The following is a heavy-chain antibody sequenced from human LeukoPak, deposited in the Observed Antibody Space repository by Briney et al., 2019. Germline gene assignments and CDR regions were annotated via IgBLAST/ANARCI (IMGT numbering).Heavy chain of an antibody. D-gene: IGHD6-25*01. V-gene: IGHV1-69*01. CDR1: GGTFSSYA. J-gene: IGHJ4*02. CDR2: IIPIFGTA. Sequence: SVKLSCKASGGTFSSYAISWVRQAPGQGLEWIGGIIPIFGTANYAQKFQGRVTITADESTSTAHMELSSLRSEDTAVYYCARIGGYVTGDGDYWGQGTLVTVSS. CDR3: ARIGGYVTGDGDY.